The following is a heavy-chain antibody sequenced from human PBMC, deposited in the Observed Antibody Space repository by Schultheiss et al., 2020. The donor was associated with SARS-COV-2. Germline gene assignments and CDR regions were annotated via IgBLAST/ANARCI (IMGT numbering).Heavy chain of an antibody. CDR3: ARGQQLVPFDY. CDR1: GGSISSYY. Sequence: SETLSLTCTVSGGSISSYYWSWIRQPPGKGLEWIGYIYYSGSTNYNPSLKSRVTISVDTSKNQFSLKLSSVTAADTAVYYCARGQQLVPFDYWGQGTLVTVSS. V-gene: IGHV4-59*08. CDR2: IYYSGST. J-gene: IGHJ4*02. D-gene: IGHD6-13*01.